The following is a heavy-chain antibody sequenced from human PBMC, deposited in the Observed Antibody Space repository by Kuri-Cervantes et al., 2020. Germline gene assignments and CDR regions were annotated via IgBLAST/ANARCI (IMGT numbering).Heavy chain of an antibody. J-gene: IGHJ4*02. D-gene: IGHD6-19*01. CDR1: GSTFDDCA. V-gene: IGHV3-9*01. CDR2: ISWNSGSI. CDR3: AKDKAIRRIAVAGYFDY. Sequence: SLKISCAASGSTFDDCAMHWVRQAPGKGLEWVSGISWNSGSIGYADSVKGRFTISRDNAKNSLYLQMNSLRAEDTALYYCAKDKAIRRIAVAGYFDYWGQGTLVTVSS.